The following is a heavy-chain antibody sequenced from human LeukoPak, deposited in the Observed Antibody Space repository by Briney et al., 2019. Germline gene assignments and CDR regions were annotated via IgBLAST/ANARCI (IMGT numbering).Heavy chain of an antibody. V-gene: IGHV4-31*11. Sequence: SETLSLTCAVYGGSFSGYYWSWIRQHPGKGLEWIGYIYYSGSTYYNPSLKSRVTISVDTSKNQFSLKLGSVTAADTAVYYCARDVDYSYGYSIRYFDYWGQGTLVTVSS. CDR2: IYYSGST. D-gene: IGHD5-18*01. CDR1: GGSFSGYY. J-gene: IGHJ4*02. CDR3: ARDVDYSYGYSIRYFDY.